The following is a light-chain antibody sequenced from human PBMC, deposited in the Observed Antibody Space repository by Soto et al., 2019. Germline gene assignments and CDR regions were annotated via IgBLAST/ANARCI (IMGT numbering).Light chain of an antibody. Sequence: EIVLTQSPGTLSLSPGARATLSCRASQSVSSSYLAWYQQKPGQAPRLLIYGASSRATGIPDRFSGSGSGTDFTLTISRLEPEDFAVDYCQQYGSSLFTFGTGTKVDIK. J-gene: IGKJ3*01. CDR1: QSVSSSY. CDR2: GAS. V-gene: IGKV3-20*01. CDR3: QQYGSSLFT.